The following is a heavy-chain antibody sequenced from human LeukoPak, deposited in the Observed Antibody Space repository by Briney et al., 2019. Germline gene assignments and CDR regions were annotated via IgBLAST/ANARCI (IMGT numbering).Heavy chain of an antibody. CDR1: GYTFTSYA. CDR3: ARYEAVAGSFDY. V-gene: IGHV1-3*01. D-gene: IGHD6-19*01. Sequence: ASVKVSCKASGYTFTSYAMHWVRQAPGQRLEWMGWINAGNGNTEYSQKFQGRVTITRDTSASTAYMELSSLRSEDTAVYYCARYEAVAGSFDYWGQGTLVTVSS. J-gene: IGHJ4*02. CDR2: INAGNGNT.